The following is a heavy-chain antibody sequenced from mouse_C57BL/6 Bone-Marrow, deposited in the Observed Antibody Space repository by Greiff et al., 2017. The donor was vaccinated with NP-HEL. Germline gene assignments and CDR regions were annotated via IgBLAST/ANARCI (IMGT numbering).Heavy chain of an antibody. CDR2: IYPGDGDP. D-gene: IGHD1-1*01. V-gene: IGHV1-82*01. Sequence: QVQLKESGPELVKPGASVKISCKASGYAFSSSWMNWVKQRPGKGLEWIGRIYPGDGDPNYNGKFKGKATLTADKSSSTTYMQLSSLTSEDSAVYFCARWILPTKAMDYWGQGTSVTVSS. CDR3: ARWILPTKAMDY. CDR1: GYAFSSSW. J-gene: IGHJ4*01.